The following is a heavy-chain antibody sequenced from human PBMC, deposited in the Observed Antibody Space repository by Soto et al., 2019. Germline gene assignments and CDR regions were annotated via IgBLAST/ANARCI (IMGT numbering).Heavy chain of an antibody. D-gene: IGHD5-18*01. V-gene: IGHV4-61*01. Sequence: SETLSLTCTVSGDSVTSGNYYWSWIRQPPGKGLEWIGHIYYSGSTNYSPSLKSRVTISLDTSNNQFSLKVTSVTAADTAVYYCAVFFKDTYIIYFFDPWRQDTLPTVS. CDR3: AVFFKDTYIIYFFDP. J-gene: IGHJ5*01. CDR1: GDSVTSGNYY. CDR2: IYYSGST.